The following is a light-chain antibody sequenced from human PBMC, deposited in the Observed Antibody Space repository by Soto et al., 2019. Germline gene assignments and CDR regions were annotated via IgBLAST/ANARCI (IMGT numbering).Light chain of an antibody. CDR1: QSVSSS. CDR3: QQRSNWPRT. V-gene: IGKV3-11*01. CDR2: DAS. J-gene: IGKJ1*01. Sequence: IVLTQSPATLSSSPGERVTLSCRASQSVSSSLAWYQQKPGQAPRLLIYDASDRATGIPARFSGSGSGTDFTLTISSLEPEDFAVYYCQQRSNWPRTFGQGTKVEIK.